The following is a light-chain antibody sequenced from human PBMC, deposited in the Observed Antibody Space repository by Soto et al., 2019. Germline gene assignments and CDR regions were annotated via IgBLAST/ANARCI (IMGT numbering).Light chain of an antibody. J-gene: IGLJ2*01. Sequence: QSALTQPASVSGSPGQSITISCTGTSRDGGGYKYVSWYQPHPGKAPQLMIYDVNDRPSGVSNRFSGSKSGNTASLTISGLQAEDEADYYCSSYTSSSTLVVFGGGTKLTVL. CDR2: DVN. V-gene: IGLV2-14*01. CDR1: SRDGGGYKY. CDR3: SSYTSSSTLVV.